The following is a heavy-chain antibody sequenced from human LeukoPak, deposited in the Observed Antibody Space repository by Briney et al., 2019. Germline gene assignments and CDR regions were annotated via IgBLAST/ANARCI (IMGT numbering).Heavy chain of an antibody. Sequence: PGGSLRLSCAASGFTFSSYSMNWVRQAPGKGLEWVSYISSSSSTIYYADSVKGRFTISRDNAKNSLYLQMNSLRAEDTAVYYCAKVRVNYGSGSFPLDYWGQGTPVTVSS. CDR3: AKVRVNYGSGSFPLDY. CDR2: ISSSSSTI. CDR1: GFTFSSYS. V-gene: IGHV3-48*01. D-gene: IGHD3-10*01. J-gene: IGHJ4*02.